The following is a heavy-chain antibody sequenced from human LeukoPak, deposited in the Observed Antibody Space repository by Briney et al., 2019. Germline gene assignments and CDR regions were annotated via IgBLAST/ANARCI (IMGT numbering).Heavy chain of an antibody. V-gene: IGHV4-38-2*02. Sequence: PSETLFLTCTVSGYSISSGYYWGWIRQPPGKGLEWIGSIYHSGSTYYNPSLESRVTISVDTSKNQFSLKLSSVTAADTAVYYCARVGRRGFDPWGQGTLVTVSS. J-gene: IGHJ5*02. CDR3: ARVGRRGFDP. CDR1: GYSISSGYY. CDR2: IYHSGST.